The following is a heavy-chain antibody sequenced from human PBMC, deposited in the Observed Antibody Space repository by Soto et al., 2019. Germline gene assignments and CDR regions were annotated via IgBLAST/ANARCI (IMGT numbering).Heavy chain of an antibody. Sequence: QVQLQESGPGLVKLSETLSLTCSDSGGSISNHYWSWIRQPPGKGLEWIGYIYYNANTNYNPSLKSRVTMSVDTSRNQISLKLTTVTAADTAVYYCTRANWYSEYWGQGTLVTVSS. CDR1: GGSISNHY. CDR3: TRANWYSEY. D-gene: IGHD7-27*01. V-gene: IGHV4-59*11. CDR2: IYYNANT. J-gene: IGHJ4*02.